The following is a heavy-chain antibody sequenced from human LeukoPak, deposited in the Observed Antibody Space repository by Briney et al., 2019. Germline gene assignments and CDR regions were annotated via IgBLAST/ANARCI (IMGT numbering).Heavy chain of an antibody. Sequence: GGSLRLSCAASGFTFSSYGMHWVRQAPGKGLEWVAVIWYDGSNKYYADSVKGRFTISRDNSKNTLYLQMNSLRAEDTAVYYCAREDYYDILDSWGQGTPVTVSS. CDR3: AREDYYDILDS. CDR2: IWYDGSNK. J-gene: IGHJ4*02. V-gene: IGHV3-33*01. D-gene: IGHD3-9*01. CDR1: GFTFSSYG.